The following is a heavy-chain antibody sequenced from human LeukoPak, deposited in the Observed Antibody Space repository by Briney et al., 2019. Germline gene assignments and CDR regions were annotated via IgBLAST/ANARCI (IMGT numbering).Heavy chain of an antibody. CDR1: GYSFTSYG. Sequence: ASVKVSCKASGYSFTSYGINWVRQATGQGLEWMGWMNPNSGNTGYAQKFQGRVTITRNTSISTAYMELSSLRSEDTAVYYCARGHYYYGSGSYYMDVWGKGTTVTVSS. CDR2: MNPNSGNT. V-gene: IGHV1-8*03. D-gene: IGHD3-10*01. J-gene: IGHJ6*03. CDR3: ARGHYYYGSGSYYMDV.